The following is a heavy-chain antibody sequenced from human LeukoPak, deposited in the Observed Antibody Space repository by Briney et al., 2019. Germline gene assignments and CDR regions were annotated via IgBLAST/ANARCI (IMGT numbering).Heavy chain of an antibody. J-gene: IGHJ4*02. D-gene: IGHD6-13*01. V-gene: IGHV1-46*01. CDR1: GYPFTSYY. CDR2: INPSGGNT. Sequence: ASVKVSFKASGYPFTSYYMHWVRPAPGQGLEWMGLINPSGGNTRYAQKFQGRVTMTRDTSTSTVYMELSSLRSEDTAVYYCARDLRGAVAAAGTINDEIDYWGQGTLVTVSS. CDR3: ARDLRGAVAAAGTINDEIDY.